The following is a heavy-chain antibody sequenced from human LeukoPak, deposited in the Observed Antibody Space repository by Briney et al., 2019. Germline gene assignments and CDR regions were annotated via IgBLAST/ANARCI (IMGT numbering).Heavy chain of an antibody. D-gene: IGHD3-22*01. CDR1: GGSISSYY. CDR2: IYYSGST. CDR3: ATRHSIGYYASPAPFDI. V-gene: IGHV4-59*01. Sequence: SETLSLTCTVSGGSISSYYWSWIRQPPWKGLEWIGYIYYSGSTNYNPSLKSRVTISVDTSKNQFSLKLSSVTAADTAVYYCATRHSIGYYASPAPFDIWGQGTMVTVSS. J-gene: IGHJ3*02.